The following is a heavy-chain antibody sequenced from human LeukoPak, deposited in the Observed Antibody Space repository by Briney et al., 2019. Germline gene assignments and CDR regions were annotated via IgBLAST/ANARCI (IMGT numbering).Heavy chain of an antibody. V-gene: IGHV4-4*07. CDR2: VSTSGST. J-gene: IGHJ4*02. CDR1: GGSISSYY. D-gene: IGHD3-10*01. CDR3: ARGYERFGVYFFDY. Sequence: SETLSLTCTVSGGSISSYYWSWIRQPAGKGLEWFGRVSTSGSTNYNPSLKRRVTISVDTSKNQFSLRLSSVTAADTAVYYCARGYERFGVYFFDYWGQGTLVTVSS.